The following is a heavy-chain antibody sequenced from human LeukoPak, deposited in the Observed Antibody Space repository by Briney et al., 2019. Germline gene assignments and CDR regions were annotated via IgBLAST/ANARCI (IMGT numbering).Heavy chain of an antibody. J-gene: IGHJ6*02. CDR3: AKDMEYVYDTWSGYASYYYGMDV. Sequence: GGSLRLSCAASEFTFSNFAMNWVRQAPGKGLEWVSTISGSSGTIYYADPVKGRFTISRDNSKNTLYLQMNSLRVEDTAVYYCAKDMEYVYDTWSGYASYYYGMDVWGQGTTVTVS. CDR1: EFTFSNFA. CDR2: ISGSSGTI. D-gene: IGHD3-3*01. V-gene: IGHV3-23*01.